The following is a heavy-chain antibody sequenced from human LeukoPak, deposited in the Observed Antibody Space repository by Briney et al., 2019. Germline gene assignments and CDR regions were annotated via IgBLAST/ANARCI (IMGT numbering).Heavy chain of an antibody. J-gene: IGHJ4*02. CDR1: GFTFSNYA. V-gene: IGHV3-64*01. CDR2: ISSNGGST. CDR3: ARDTQYSSGWSSYFDY. D-gene: IGHD6-19*01. Sequence: GGSLRLSCAASGFTFSNYAMHWVRQAPGKGLEYVSAISSNGGSTYHANSVKGRFTISRDNLRNTLYLQMGSLRTEDMAMYYCARDTQYSSGWSSYFDYWGQGTLVTVSS.